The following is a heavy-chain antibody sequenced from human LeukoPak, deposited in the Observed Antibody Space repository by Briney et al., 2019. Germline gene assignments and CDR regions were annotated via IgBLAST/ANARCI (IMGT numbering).Heavy chain of an antibody. J-gene: IGHJ4*02. CDR2: IYYSGST. D-gene: IGHD3-9*01. Sequence: SETLSLTCTVSGGSISSYYWSWIRQPPGKGLEWMGYIYYSGSTNYNPSLKSRVTISVDTSKNQFSLKLSSVTAADTAVYYCARGRHYDILTGHDYYFDYWGQGTLVTVSS. CDR1: GGSISSYY. V-gene: IGHV4-59*01. CDR3: ARGRHYDILTGHDYYFDY.